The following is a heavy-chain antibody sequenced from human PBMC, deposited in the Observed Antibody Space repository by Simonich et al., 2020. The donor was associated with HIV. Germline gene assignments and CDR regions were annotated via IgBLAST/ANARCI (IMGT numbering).Heavy chain of an antibody. Sequence: EVQLVESGGGLVKPGGSLRLSCAASGFTFSSYSMNWDRQAPGKGQEWVPSSSISSSNIYYADSVKGRCTISRDNAKNALYLQMNSLRAEDTAVYYGARHTIMLIVGASSVDWFDPWGQGTLVTVSS. CDR2: SSISSSNI. CDR1: GFTFSSYS. V-gene: IGHV3-21*01. CDR3: ARHTIMLIVGASSVDWFDP. J-gene: IGHJ5*02. D-gene: IGHD1-26*01.